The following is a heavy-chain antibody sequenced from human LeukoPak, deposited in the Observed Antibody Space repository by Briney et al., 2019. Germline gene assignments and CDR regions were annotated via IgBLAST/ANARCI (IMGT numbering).Heavy chain of an antibody. CDR2: ISWNSGSI. D-gene: IGHD6-13*01. CDR3: AKGEQHENWFDP. V-gene: IGHV3-9*01. Sequence: PGGSLRLSCAASGFTFDDYAMHWVRQAPGKGLEWVSGISWNSGSIGYADSVKGRFTISRDNAKNSLYLQMNSLRAEDTALYYCAKGEQHENWFDPWGQGTLVTVSS. J-gene: IGHJ5*02. CDR1: GFTFDDYA.